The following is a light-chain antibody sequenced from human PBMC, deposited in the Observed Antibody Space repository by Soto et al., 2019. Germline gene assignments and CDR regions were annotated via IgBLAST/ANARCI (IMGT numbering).Light chain of an antibody. CDR3: QHYGSPLN. CDR1: QSVRSSY. Sequence: EIVLTQSPGTLSLSPGVTATLSCRASQSVRSSYLAWYQQRPGQATRLLIFGASFRATGIPDRFSGSGSGTDFTLTISRLEPEDFAVYYWQHYGSPLNFGGGTKVEIK. J-gene: IGKJ4*01. V-gene: IGKV3-20*01. CDR2: GAS.